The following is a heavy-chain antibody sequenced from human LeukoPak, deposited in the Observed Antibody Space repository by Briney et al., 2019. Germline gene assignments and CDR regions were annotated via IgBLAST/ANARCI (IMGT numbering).Heavy chain of an antibody. CDR2: IDHSGNT. D-gene: IGHD2-15*01. Sequence: SETLSLTCAVYGGSFSDYYWTWIRQPPGKGLEWIGEIDHSGNTNYNPSLKSRVTISVDMSKNQFSLKLSSVTAADTAVYYCARMEGSDCSGGSCYSGPFDCWGLGNLVTVSS. CDR1: GGSFSDYY. V-gene: IGHV4-34*01. J-gene: IGHJ4*02. CDR3: ARMEGSDCSGGSCYSGPFDC.